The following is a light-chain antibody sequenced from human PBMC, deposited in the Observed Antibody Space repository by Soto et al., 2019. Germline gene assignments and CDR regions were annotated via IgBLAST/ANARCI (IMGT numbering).Light chain of an antibody. CDR2: DAS. Sequence: EIVMTQSPATLSVSLGERVTLSFSASQSVSSYLAWYQQKPGQAPRLLISDASTRATDIPDRFSGSGSGTDFTLTISSLQSTDLAVYYCLQYSTWPPLYTFGQGTKLEIK. V-gene: IGKV3-15*01. CDR3: LQYSTWPPLYT. CDR1: QSVSSY. J-gene: IGKJ2*01.